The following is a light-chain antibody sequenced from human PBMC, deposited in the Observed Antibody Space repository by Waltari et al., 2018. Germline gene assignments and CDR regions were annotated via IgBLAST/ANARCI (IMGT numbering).Light chain of an antibody. CDR1: QSVSSSY. CDR2: GAY. V-gene: IGKV3-20*01. J-gene: IGKJ2*01. Sequence: EIVLTQSPGTLSLSPGERATLSCRASQSVSSSYLAWYQQKPGQAPRLLIYGAYSRATGIPDRFSVSGSGTDFTLTISRLEPEDFAVYYCQQYGSSPMYTFGQGTKLEIK. CDR3: QQYGSSPMYT.